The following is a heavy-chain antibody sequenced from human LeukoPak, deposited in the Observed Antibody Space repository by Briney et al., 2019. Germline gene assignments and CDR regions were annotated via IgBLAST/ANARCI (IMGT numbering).Heavy chain of an antibody. J-gene: IGHJ5*02. D-gene: IGHD1-26*01. V-gene: IGHV4-39*07. Sequence: SETLSLTCTVSGGSISSSSYYWGWIRQPPGKGLEWIGRIYSSGSNTCNPSLQSRVTMSVDTSKNQFSLKMNSVTAADTAVYYCARNSGDLWGQGTLVTVSS. CDR3: ARNSGDL. CDR1: GGSISSSSYY. CDR2: IYSSGSN.